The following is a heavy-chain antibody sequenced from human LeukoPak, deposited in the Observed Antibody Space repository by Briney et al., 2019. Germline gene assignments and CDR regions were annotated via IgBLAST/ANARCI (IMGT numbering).Heavy chain of an antibody. Sequence: SETLSLTCSVSIGSISSSKWWSWVRQSPVKGLEWIGEIYLYGTTNYNPSFTSRVTMSVDRSRNQFSLKLTSLTAADTAVYYCARQKWEQQGRDYYFNGLDVWGPGTTVIVSS. V-gene: IGHV4-4*02. CDR3: ARQKWEQQGRDYYFNGLDV. CDR2: IYLYGTT. J-gene: IGHJ6*02. D-gene: IGHD1/OR15-1a*01. CDR1: IGSISSSKW.